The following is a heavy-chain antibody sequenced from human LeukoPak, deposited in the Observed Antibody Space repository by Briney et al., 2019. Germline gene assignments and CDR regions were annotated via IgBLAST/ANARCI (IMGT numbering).Heavy chain of an antibody. Sequence: GGSLRLSCAASGFTFSSYAMHWVRQAPGKGLEWVAVISYEGSNKYYADSVKGRFTISRDNSKNTLYLQMNSLRAEDTAVYYCARETGGSSWYSAFDIWGQGSMVTVSS. CDR1: GFTFSSYA. CDR3: ARETGGSSWYSAFDI. CDR2: ISYEGSNK. V-gene: IGHV3-30-3*01. J-gene: IGHJ3*02. D-gene: IGHD6-13*01.